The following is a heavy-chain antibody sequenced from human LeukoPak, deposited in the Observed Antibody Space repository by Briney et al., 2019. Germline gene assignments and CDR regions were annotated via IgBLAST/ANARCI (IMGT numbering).Heavy chain of an antibody. V-gene: IGHV4-39*07. J-gene: IGHJ4*02. CDR2: INHSGST. CDR1: GGSISSGGYY. D-gene: IGHD7-27*01. Sequence: PSETLSLTCTVSGGSISSGGYYWSWIPQPPGKGLEWIGEINHSGSTNYNPSLKSRVTISVDTSKNQFSLKLSSVTAADTAVYYCARTRWGPFDYWGQGTLVTVSS. CDR3: ARTRWGPFDY.